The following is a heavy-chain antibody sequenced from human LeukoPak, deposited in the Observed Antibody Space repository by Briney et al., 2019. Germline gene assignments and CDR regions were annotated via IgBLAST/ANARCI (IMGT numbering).Heavy chain of an antibody. CDR3: AKDVIHWSFDH. D-gene: IGHD2-8*02. Sequence: GGSLRLSCTASGFTFSGNAMAWFPQAPGKGLEWVSGIGSDENRLYADSVKGRFTISRDNSKNTLYLQMNSLRVEDTAVYYCAKDVIHWSFDHWGQGTLVTVSS. V-gene: IGHV3-23*01. CDR1: GFTFSGNA. CDR2: IGSDENR. J-gene: IGHJ4*02.